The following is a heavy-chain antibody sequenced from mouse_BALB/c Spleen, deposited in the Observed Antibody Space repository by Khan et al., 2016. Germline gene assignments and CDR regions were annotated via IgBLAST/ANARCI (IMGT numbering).Heavy chain of an antibody. Sequence: EVQLQESGAELVRSGASVKLSCTASAFNIKDYYIHWVKQRPEQGLEWIGWIDPESGDTESGPKFQGRATVTADTSSNTAYLQLSSLTSDDSAVYYCNAIYYGNYIYFDYWGQGTTLTVSS. CDR1: AFNIKDYY. J-gene: IGHJ2*01. CDR2: IDPESGDT. D-gene: IGHD2-1*01. CDR3: NAIYYGNYIYFDY. V-gene: IGHV14-4*02.